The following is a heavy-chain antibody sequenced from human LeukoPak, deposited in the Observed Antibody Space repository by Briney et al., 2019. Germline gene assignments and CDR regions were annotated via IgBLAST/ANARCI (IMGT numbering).Heavy chain of an antibody. D-gene: IGHD5-18*01. J-gene: IGHJ4*02. V-gene: IGHV4-59*08. CDR2: IYYSGST. Sequence: SETLSLTCTVSGGSISSYYWSWIRQPPGKGLEWIGYIYYSGSTNYNPSLKSRVTISVDTSKNQFSLKLSSVTAADTAVYYCARQRGYSYGASQDYWGQGTLVTVS. CDR1: GGSISSYY. CDR3: ARQRGYSYGASQDY.